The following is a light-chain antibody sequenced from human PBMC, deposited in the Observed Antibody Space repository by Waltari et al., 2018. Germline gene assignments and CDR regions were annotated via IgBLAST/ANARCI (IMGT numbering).Light chain of an antibody. CDR2: GAS. J-gene: IGKJ1*01. CDR1: QSLSNC. Sequence: DIQMTQSPSTLSASIGDRVTITCRASQSLSNCLAWYQQKPGKAPKLLIYGASSLESGVPSRFSGSGSGTEFTLTISSLQPDDFATYYCQQYNTYSRTFGQGTTVEVK. CDR3: QQYNTYSRT. V-gene: IGKV1-5*01.